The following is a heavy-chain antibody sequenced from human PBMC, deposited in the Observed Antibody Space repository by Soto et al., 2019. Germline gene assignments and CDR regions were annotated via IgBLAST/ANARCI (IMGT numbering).Heavy chain of an antibody. CDR3: ARSSPELSLYFDY. J-gene: IGHJ4*02. D-gene: IGHD3-16*02. V-gene: IGHV4-59*08. CDR2: IYYSGST. Sequence: QVQLQESGPGLVKPSETLSLTCTVSGGSISSYYWSWIRQPPGKGLEWIGYIYYSGSTNYNPSLKSRVTISVDTSKNQFSLKLSSVPAADTAVYYCARSSPELSLYFDYWGQGTLVTVSS. CDR1: GGSISSYY.